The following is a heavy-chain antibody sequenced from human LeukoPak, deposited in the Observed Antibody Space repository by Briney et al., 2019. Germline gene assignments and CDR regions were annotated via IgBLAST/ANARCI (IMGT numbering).Heavy chain of an antibody. CDR3: AKGAIRGSITCYFDY. CDR2: IRHDGSNI. D-gene: IGHD1-14*01. Sequence: GGSLRLSCAASGFSFSSYGMHWVRQAPGKGLEWVAFIRHDGSNINYADSVKGRLTISRDNSRNTLDLQMNSLRVDDTAVYYSAKGAIRGSITCYFDYWGQGTLVTASS. CDR1: GFSFSSYG. V-gene: IGHV3-30*02. J-gene: IGHJ4*02.